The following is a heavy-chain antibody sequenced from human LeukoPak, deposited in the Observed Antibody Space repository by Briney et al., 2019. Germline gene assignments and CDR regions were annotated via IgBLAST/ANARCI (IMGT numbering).Heavy chain of an antibody. Sequence: PSETLSLTCAVYGGSFSDYYWSWIRQSPEKGLEWIGEINYNGRPNYNPSLKSRVTMSVDTSKNQFSLKMSAVTAADTAVYYCARSSYSNYDFDYWGQGTLVTVSS. D-gene: IGHD4-11*01. J-gene: IGHJ4*02. CDR1: GGSFSDYY. V-gene: IGHV4-34*01. CDR3: ARSSYSNYDFDY. CDR2: INYNGRP.